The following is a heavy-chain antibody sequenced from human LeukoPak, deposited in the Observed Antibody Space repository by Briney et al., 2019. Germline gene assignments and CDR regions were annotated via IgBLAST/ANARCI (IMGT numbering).Heavy chain of an antibody. V-gene: IGHV4-4*02. D-gene: IGHD3-22*01. Sequence: SGTLSLTCAVSGGSMSSRNWWSWVRQPPEKGLEWIGEIHHSGSTNYNPSLKSRVTISIDKSKNQFSLKLNSVTAADTAVYYCARDSYDSSGPFDYWGQGTLVTVSS. CDR3: ARDSYDSSGPFDY. J-gene: IGHJ4*02. CDR1: GGSMSSRNW. CDR2: IHHSGST.